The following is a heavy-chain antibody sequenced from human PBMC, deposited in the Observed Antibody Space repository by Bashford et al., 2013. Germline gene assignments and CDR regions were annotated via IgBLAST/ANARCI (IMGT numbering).Heavy chain of an antibody. D-gene: IGHD2-21*01. Sequence: ASVKVSCKASGYTFTSYAMHWVRQAPGQRLEWMGWINAGNGNTKYSQKFQGRVTMTRDTSISTAYMEVRRLEFDDTAMYFCARFVRGYGYSRGFDFWGQGTLVTVSS. CDR1: GYTFTSYA. CDR3: ARFVRGYGYSRGFDF. CDR2: INAGNGNT. V-gene: IGHV1-3*01. J-gene: IGHJ4*02.